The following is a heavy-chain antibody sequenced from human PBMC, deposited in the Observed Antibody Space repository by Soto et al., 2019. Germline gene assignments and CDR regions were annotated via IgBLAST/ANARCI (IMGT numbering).Heavy chain of an antibody. J-gene: IGHJ6*02. CDR2: IYPGDSDT. D-gene: IGHD2-8*01. CDR1: GYRFSSYW. Sequence: PGESLKISCQGSGYRFSSYWIAWVRQMPGKGLEWMGIIYPGDSDTIYSPSFQGQVTFSVDKSTSTAYLQWSSLKASDTAMYYCARQGSNGAYYYYGMDVWGQGTTGTVSS. CDR3: ARQGSNGAYYYYGMDV. V-gene: IGHV5-51*01.